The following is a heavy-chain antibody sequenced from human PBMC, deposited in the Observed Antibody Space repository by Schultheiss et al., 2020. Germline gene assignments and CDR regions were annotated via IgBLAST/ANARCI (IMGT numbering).Heavy chain of an antibody. Sequence: GESLKISCAASGFTFSSYAMHWVRQAPGKGLEWVAVISYDGSNKYYADSVKGRFTISRDNSKNTLYLQMNSLRAEDTAVYYCAKAEGDYYDSSGYYLYYYYYGMDVWGQGTTVTVSS. J-gene: IGHJ6*02. CDR1: GFTFSSYA. CDR3: AKAEGDYYDSSGYYLYYYYYGMDV. D-gene: IGHD3-22*01. V-gene: IGHV3-30-3*01. CDR2: ISYDGSNK.